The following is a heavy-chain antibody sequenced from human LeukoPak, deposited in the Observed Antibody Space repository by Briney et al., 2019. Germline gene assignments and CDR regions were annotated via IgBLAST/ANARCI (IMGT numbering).Heavy chain of an antibody. D-gene: IGHD2-15*01. Sequence: GGSLRLSCAASGFTFSSYSMNWVRQAPGKGLEWVSSISSSSSCIYYADSVKGRFTISRDNAKNSLYLQMNSLRAEDTAVYYCARSPERIGVPDYYYGMDVWGQGTTVTVSS. V-gene: IGHV3-21*01. J-gene: IGHJ6*02. CDR2: ISSSSSCI. CDR1: GFTFSSYS. CDR3: ARSPERIGVPDYYYGMDV.